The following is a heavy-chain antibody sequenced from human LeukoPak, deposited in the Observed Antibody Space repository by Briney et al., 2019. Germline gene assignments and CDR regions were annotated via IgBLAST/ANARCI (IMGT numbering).Heavy chain of an antibody. CDR1: GGTFSSYA. CDR3: ARGQVVTATTNWFAP. D-gene: IGHD2-21*02. J-gene: IGHJ5*02. Sequence: ASVKVSCKASGGTFSSYAISWVRQAPGQGLEWMGRIIPIFGTANYAQNFQGRVTITADESTSTAYMELSSLRSEDTAVYYCARGQVVTATTNWFAPWGQGTLVTVSS. CDR2: IIPIFGTA. V-gene: IGHV1-69*13.